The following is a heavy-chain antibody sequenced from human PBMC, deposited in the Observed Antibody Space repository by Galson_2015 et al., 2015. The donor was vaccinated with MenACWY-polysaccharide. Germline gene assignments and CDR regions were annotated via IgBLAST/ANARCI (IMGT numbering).Heavy chain of an antibody. CDR2: IQYDGSNK. V-gene: IGHV3-33*01. Sequence: SLRLSCAASGSRFSNSGMHWVRQAPGTGLEWVAVIQYDGSNKVYADSVKGRFTISRDNSKNTVFLEMNTLGVEDTAVYYCAREGSRIVCHDFEIRGQGTMVTVSS. CDR1: GSRFSNSG. D-gene: IGHD2-2*01. J-gene: IGHJ3*02. CDR3: AREGSRIVCHDFEI.